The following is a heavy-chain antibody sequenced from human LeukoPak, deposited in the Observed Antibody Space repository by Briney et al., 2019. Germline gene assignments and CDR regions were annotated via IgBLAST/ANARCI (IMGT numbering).Heavy chain of an antibody. D-gene: IGHD4-23*01. CDR1: GGSLSGYY. J-gene: IGHJ4*02. CDR3: ARPGGYGGNPYYFDY. V-gene: IGHV4-34*01. Sequence: PSETLSLTCAVYGGSLSGYYWSWIRQPPGKGLEWIGEINHSGSTNYNPSLKSRVTISVDTSKNQFSLKLSSVTAADTAVYYCARPGGYGGNPYYFDYWGQGTLVTVSS. CDR2: INHSGST.